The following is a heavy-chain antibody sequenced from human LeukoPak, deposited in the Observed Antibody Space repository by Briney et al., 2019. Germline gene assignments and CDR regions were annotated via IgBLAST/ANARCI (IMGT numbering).Heavy chain of an antibody. CDR3: AKDDSGSYYPYYYMDV. Sequence: GGSLRLSCAASGFTFSSYGMSWVRQAPGKGLEWVSAIRGSGGSTYYADSVKGRFTISRDNSKNTLYLQMNSLRAEDTAVYYCAKDDSGSYYPYYYMDVWGKGTTVTISS. V-gene: IGHV3-23*01. J-gene: IGHJ6*03. CDR2: IRGSGGST. D-gene: IGHD1-26*01. CDR1: GFTFSSYG.